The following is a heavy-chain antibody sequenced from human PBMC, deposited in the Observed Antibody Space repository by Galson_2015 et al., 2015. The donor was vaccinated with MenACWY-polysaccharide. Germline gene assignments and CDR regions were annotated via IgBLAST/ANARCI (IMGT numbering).Heavy chain of an antibody. CDR2: ISKHGNDM. CDR3: AKESPNYGMDV. V-gene: IGHV3-21*06. CDR1: GFNIDNYY. J-gene: IGHJ6*02. Sequence: SLRLSCAASGFNIDNYYMNWVRQAPGKGLEWVSSISKHGNDMQYAVSVRGRFTISRDIAKTSLFLQMNSLGVEDTAIYYCAKESPNYGMDVWGHGTTVTVSS.